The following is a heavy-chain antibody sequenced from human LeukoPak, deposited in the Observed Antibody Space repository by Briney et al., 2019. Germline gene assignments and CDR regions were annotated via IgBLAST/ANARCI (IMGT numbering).Heavy chain of an antibody. CDR2: ISTTGSSI. J-gene: IGHJ4*02. Sequence: GGSLRLSCEASGFTFSDYEMNWVRQAPGKGLEWVSYISTTGSSIYYADSVKGRFTISRDNVKNLLYLQMNSLRAEDTAVYYCARVQRGIAVALDYWGQGTLATVSS. D-gene: IGHD6-19*01. V-gene: IGHV3-48*03. CDR3: ARVQRGIAVALDY. CDR1: GFTFSDYE.